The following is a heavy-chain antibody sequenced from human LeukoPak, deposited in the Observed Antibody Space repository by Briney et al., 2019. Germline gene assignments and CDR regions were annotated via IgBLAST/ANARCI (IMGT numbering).Heavy chain of an antibody. CDR3: AKVTRGRAWYAAFDI. V-gene: IGHV3-9*03. Sequence: GGSLRLSCAASGFTFDDYAMHWVRQAPGKGLAWVSGISWNSGGIGYADSVKGRFTISRDNAKNSLYLQMNSLRAEDMALYYCAKVTRGRAWYAAFDIWGQGTMVTVSS. D-gene: IGHD6-13*01. CDR1: GFTFDDYA. J-gene: IGHJ3*02. CDR2: ISWNSGGI.